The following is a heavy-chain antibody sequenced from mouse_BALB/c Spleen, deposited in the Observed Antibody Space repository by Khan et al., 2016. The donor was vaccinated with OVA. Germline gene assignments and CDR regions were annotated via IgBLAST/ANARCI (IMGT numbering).Heavy chain of an antibody. CDR1: GYSFTSYW. D-gene: IGHD2-2*01. J-gene: IGHJ2*01. V-gene: IGHV1-5*01. Sequence: EVQLKESGTVLARPGASVKMSCKASGYSFTSYWMHWVKQRPGLGLEWIGAIYPGISDTRYNQKFKGKAKLTAVTSATTAYMELSCLTNEDSAVYYCTRSYGSYYFDYWGQGTLLTVSS. CDR2: IYPGISDT. CDR3: TRSYGSYYFDY.